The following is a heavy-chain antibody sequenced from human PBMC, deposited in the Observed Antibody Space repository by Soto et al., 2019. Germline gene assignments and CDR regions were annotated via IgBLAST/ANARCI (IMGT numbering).Heavy chain of an antibody. CDR1: GDSISSGGYS. CDR3: GRVRRKVVDP. J-gene: IGHJ5*02. CDR2: IYHSGST. V-gene: IGHV4-30-2*01. Sequence: KSSETLSLTCAVSGDSISSGGYSWSWIRQPPGKGLEWIGHIYHSGSTHYNPSLKSRLTISVDRSKNQFSLNLRSVTAADTAFYYCGRVRRKVVDPWGQGILVTVSS.